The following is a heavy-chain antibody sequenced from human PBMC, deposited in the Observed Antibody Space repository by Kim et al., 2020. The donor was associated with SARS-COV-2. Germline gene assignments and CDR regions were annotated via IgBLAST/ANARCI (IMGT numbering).Heavy chain of an antibody. CDR3: ARAYIPAAGNAFDI. Sequence: SQTLSLTCAISGDSVSSSSAAWNWIRQSPSRGLEWLGRTYYRSKWYNDYAVSMKSRITINPDTSKNQFSLQLNSVTPDDTAVYYCARAYIPAAGNAFDIWGQGTMVTVSS. V-gene: IGHV6-1*01. D-gene: IGHD6-13*01. CDR2: TYYRSKWYN. CDR1: GDSVSSSSAA. J-gene: IGHJ3*02.